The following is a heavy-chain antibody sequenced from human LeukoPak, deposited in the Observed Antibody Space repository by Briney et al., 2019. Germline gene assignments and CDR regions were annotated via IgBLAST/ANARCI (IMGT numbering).Heavy chain of an antibody. Sequence: ASVKVSCKTSGYTFTSYGISWVRQAPGQGLEWMGWISAYNGNTNYAQKLQGRVTMTTDTSTSTAYMELRSLRSDDTAVYYCARELGYCSSTSWHNYYYYYYYMDVWGKGTTVTVSS. V-gene: IGHV1-18*01. CDR2: ISAYNGNT. D-gene: IGHD2-2*01. CDR3: ARELGYCSSTSWHNYYYYYYYMDV. CDR1: GYTFTSYG. J-gene: IGHJ6*03.